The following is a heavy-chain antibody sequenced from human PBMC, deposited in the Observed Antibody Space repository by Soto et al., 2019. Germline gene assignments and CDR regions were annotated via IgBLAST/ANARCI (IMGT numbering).Heavy chain of an antibody. V-gene: IGHV3-33*01. Sequence: GGSLRLSCAASGFTFSSYGMHWVRQAPGKGLEWVAVIWYDGSNKYYADSVKGRFTISRDNSKNTLYLQMNSLRAEDTAVYYCAFQQYYYDSSGSSFDYWGQGTLVTVSS. D-gene: IGHD3-22*01. CDR3: AFQQYYYDSSGSSFDY. J-gene: IGHJ4*02. CDR1: GFTFSSYG. CDR2: IWYDGSNK.